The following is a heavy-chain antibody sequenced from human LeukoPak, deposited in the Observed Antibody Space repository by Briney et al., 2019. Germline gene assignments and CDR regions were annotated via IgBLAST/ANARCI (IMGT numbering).Heavy chain of an antibody. CDR3: AKDGGWSQFSYFDY. Sequence: PGGALRLSCAASGFTFSDYYMSWIRQAPGKGLEWVSGISWNSGRIGYADSVKGRFTISRDNARNSLYLQMNSLRAEDTALYYCAKDGGWSQFSYFDYWGQGTLVTVSS. CDR2: ISWNSGRI. D-gene: IGHD6-19*01. CDR1: GFTFSDYY. J-gene: IGHJ4*02. V-gene: IGHV3-9*01.